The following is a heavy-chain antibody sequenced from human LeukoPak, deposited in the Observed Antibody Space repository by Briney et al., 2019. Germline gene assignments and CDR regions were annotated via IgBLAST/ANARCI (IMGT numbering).Heavy chain of an antibody. CDR3: YGVSGCDENWFDP. CDR2: INSDGSST. D-gene: IGHD3-22*01. J-gene: IGHJ5*02. Sequence: GGSLRLSCAASGFTFSSYWMHWVRQAPGKGLVWVSRINSDGSSTSYADSVKGRFTISRDNAKNTLYLQMNSLRAEDTAVYYCYGVSGCDENWFDPWGQGPLVTVSS. CDR1: GFTFSSYW. V-gene: IGHV3-74*01.